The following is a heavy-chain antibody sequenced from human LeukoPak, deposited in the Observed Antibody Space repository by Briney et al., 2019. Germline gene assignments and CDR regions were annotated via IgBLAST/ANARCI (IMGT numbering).Heavy chain of an antibody. V-gene: IGHV1-18*01. CDR2: ISAYNGNT. J-gene: IGHJ4*02. CDR1: GYTFTSYG. CDR3: ARRGSSSWSDSPFDY. Sequence: GASVKVSCKASGYTFTSYGISWVRQAPGQGLEWMGWISAYNGNTNYAQKLQGRVTMTTDTSTSTAYMELRSLRSDDTAVYYCARRGSSSWSDSPFDYWGQGTLVTVSP. D-gene: IGHD6-13*01.